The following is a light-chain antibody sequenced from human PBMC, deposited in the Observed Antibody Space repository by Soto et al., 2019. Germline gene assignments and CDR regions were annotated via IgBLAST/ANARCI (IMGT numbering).Light chain of an antibody. J-gene: IGKJ3*01. Sequence: EIVMTQSPATLSVSPGERATLSCRASQSVSSNLAWYQQKPGQAPRLLIYGASTRATGIPARFSGSGSGTEFTLTISRLQSEDFAFYYCQQYNNWPRTFGPGTKVDIK. CDR1: QSVSSN. CDR2: GAS. V-gene: IGKV3-15*01. CDR3: QQYNNWPRT.